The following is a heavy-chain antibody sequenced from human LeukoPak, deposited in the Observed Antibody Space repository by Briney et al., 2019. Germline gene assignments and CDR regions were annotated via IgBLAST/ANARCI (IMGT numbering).Heavy chain of an antibody. Sequence: ASVKDSCKASRYTFTSYEINWLRQATGQGLEWMGWMNPNSGNTGYAQKFQGRVTMTRHTSISTAYMELSSLRSEDTAVYYCARVYYYSDYVYYYYMDVWGKGTTVTVSS. V-gene: IGHV1-8*01. CDR1: RYTFTSYE. J-gene: IGHJ6*03. CDR2: MNPNSGNT. CDR3: ARVYYYSDYVYYYYMDV. D-gene: IGHD4-11*01.